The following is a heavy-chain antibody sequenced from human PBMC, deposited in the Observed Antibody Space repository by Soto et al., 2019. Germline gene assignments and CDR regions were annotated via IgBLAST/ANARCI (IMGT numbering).Heavy chain of an antibody. CDR1: GFNFSNYA. V-gene: IGHV3-23*01. CDR2: ISATGGGT. Sequence: GSLRLSFAASGFNFSNYAMSWVRQAPGKGLEWVSLISATGGGTYYADSVKVRFTISIDNSHNTLYLQVHSLTAEDTAVYYCAKDRRAGGNYAYYFDXWGQGAHVTVSX. J-gene: IGHJ4*02. D-gene: IGHD1-7*01. CDR3: AKDRRAGGNYAYYFDX.